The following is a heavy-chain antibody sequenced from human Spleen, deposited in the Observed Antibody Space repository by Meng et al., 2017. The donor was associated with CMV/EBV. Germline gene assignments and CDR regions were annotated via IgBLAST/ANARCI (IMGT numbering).Heavy chain of an antibody. J-gene: IGHJ4*02. D-gene: IGHD1-26*01. CDR2: INHSGST. V-gene: IGHV4-34*01. CDR3: ARGRGGSTYGRFDY. CDR1: GGSFSGDS. Sequence: QIQLWGPRLWTASAARCLTFAVYGGSFSGDSRSWIRQPPGQGLEWIGEINHSGSTNYNPSLKSRVTISVDTSKNQFSLKLSSVTAADTAVYYCARGRGGSTYGRFDYWGQGTLVTVSS.